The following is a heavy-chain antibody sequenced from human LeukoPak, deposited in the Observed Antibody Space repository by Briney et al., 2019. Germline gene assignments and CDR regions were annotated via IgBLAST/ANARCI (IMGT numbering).Heavy chain of an antibody. CDR1: GFTFSSYA. CDR3: ARGLHLIDY. CDR2: ISSSGSTI. V-gene: IGHV3-48*03. D-gene: IGHD4-11*01. J-gene: IGHJ4*02. Sequence: PGRSLRLSCAASGFTFSSYAMNWVRQAPGKGLEWVSYISSSGSTIYYADSVKGRFTIARDNAKNSLYLQMNSLRAEDTAVYYCARGLHLIDYWGQGTLVTVSS.